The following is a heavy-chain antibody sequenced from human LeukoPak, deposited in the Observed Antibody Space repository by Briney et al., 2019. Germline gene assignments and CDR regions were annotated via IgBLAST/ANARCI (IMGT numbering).Heavy chain of an antibody. J-gene: IGHJ4*02. V-gene: IGHV3-23*01. D-gene: IGHD6-19*01. CDR2: ISGSGGST. CDR3: AKMVHTEQWLVPFDY. CDR1: GFTFSNFA. Sequence: AGSLRLSCAASGFTFSNFAMNWVRQAPGKGLEWVSTISGSGGSTYYADSVKGRFTISRDNSKNTLYLQMNSLRAEDTAVYYCAKMVHTEQWLVPFDYWGQGILVTVSS.